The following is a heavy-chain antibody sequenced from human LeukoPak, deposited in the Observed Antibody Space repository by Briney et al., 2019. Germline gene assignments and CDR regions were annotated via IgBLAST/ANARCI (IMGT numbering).Heavy chain of an antibody. Sequence: ASVKVSCKASGYTFTSYGISWVRQATGQGLEWMGWMNPNSGNTGYAQKFQGRVTMTGDTSTDTAYMELSSLRSEDTAVYYCAREWKYCGATSCGYYFDYWGQGTLVTVSS. J-gene: IGHJ4*02. V-gene: IGHV1-8*02. CDR2: MNPNSGNT. CDR1: GYTFTSYG. CDR3: AREWKYCGATSCGYYFDY. D-gene: IGHD2-2*01.